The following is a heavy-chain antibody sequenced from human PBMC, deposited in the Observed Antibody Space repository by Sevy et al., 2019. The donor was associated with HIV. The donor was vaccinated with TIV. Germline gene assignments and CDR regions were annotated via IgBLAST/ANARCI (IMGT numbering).Heavy chain of an antibody. CDR1: GFRFDYYA. J-gene: IGHJ4*02. Sequence: GGSLRLSCAVSGFRFDYYAMTWVRQAPGKGLEWVSTISSNGLSTYYTDSVKGRLTFFSDNFKNPLYLQMNSLRVEDTAVYFCAKDVPRDFWSAYSPGYFDYWGQGSLVTVSS. D-gene: IGHD3-3*01. CDR3: AKDVPRDFWSAYSPGYFDY. V-gene: IGHV3-23*01. CDR2: ISSNGLST.